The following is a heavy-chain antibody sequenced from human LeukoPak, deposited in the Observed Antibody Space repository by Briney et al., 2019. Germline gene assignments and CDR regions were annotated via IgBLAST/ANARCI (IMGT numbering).Heavy chain of an antibody. CDR1: GGTFISYA. Sequence: SVTVSFKASGGTFISYAISWVRQAPGQGLAWMGRIIPIFGIANYAQKFQGRVTITADKSTSTAYMELSSLRSEDTAVYYCARESDSSGYSYWGQGTLVTVSS. J-gene: IGHJ4*02. V-gene: IGHV1-69*04. CDR3: ARESDSSGYSY. CDR2: IIPIFGIA. D-gene: IGHD3-22*01.